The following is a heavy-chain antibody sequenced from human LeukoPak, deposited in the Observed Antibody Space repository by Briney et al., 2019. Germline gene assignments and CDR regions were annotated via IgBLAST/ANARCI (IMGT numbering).Heavy chain of an antibody. V-gene: IGHV1-46*01. CDR1: GYTFTSYY. J-gene: IGHJ4*02. CDR2: INPSGGST. Sequence: ASVKVSYKASGYTFTSYYMQWVRQAPGQGLEWMGIINPSGGSTSYAQKFQGRVTMTRDTSTSTVYMELSSLRSEDTAVYYCARRRDLYSGSYYPFDYWGQGTLVTVSS. D-gene: IGHD1-26*01. CDR3: ARRRDLYSGSYYPFDY.